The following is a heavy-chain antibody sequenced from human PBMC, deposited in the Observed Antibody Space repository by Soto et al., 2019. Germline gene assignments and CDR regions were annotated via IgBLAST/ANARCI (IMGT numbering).Heavy chain of an antibody. D-gene: IGHD6-13*01. CDR3: AKLGRWYGIWNWYFDL. CDR1: GFTFSHYS. CDR2: ISSGSTTI. V-gene: IGHV3-48*02. J-gene: IGHJ2*01. Sequence: EVQLVESGGDLAQPGGSLRLSCAASGFTFSHYSMNWVRQAPGKGLEWVSYISSGSTTIYYADSVKGRFTISRDNAKNAVYLQMNGLRDEDTAVYYCAKLGRWYGIWNWYFDLWGRGTLVTVSS.